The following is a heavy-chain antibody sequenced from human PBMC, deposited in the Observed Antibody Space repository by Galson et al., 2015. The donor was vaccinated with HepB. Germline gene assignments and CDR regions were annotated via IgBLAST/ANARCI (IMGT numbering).Heavy chain of an antibody. CDR2: LSGYNGNT. CDR1: GYTFSSYG. Sequence: SCKASGYTFSSYGINWVRQAPGQGLEWVGWLSGYNGNTKYAQKFQDRVTMTADTSTSTAYMELRSLKSDDTAVYYCARESLGISRKPFDYWGQGTLVTVSS. J-gene: IGHJ4*02. CDR3: ARESLGISRKPFDY. D-gene: IGHD7-27*01. V-gene: IGHV1-18*04.